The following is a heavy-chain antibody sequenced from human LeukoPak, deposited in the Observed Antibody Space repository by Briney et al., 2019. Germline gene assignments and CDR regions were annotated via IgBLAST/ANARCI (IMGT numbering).Heavy chain of an antibody. CDR2: IYYSGST. D-gene: IGHD4-17*01. J-gene: IGHJ4*02. CDR3: ARGWAYGDFDY. Sequence: PSETLSLTCTVSGGSISSYYWSWIRQPPGKGLEWIGYIYYSGSTNYNPSLKSRVTISVDTSKNQFSLKLSSVTAADTAVYYCARGWAYGDFDYWGQGTLVTVSS. CDR1: GGSISSYY. V-gene: IGHV4-59*01.